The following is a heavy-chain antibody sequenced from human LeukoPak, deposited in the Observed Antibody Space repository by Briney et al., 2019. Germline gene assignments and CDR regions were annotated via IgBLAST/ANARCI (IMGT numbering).Heavy chain of an antibody. CDR3: AGPFGGDGDAFDI. J-gene: IGHJ3*02. CDR1: GGSISSSSYY. Sequence: SETLSLTCTVSGGSISSSSYYWGWIRQPPGKGLEWIGSIYYSGSTNYNPSLKSRVTISVDTSKNQFSLKLSSVTAADTAVYYCAGPFGGDGDAFDIWGQGTMVTVSS. V-gene: IGHV4-39*07. CDR2: IYYSGST. D-gene: IGHD2-21*02.